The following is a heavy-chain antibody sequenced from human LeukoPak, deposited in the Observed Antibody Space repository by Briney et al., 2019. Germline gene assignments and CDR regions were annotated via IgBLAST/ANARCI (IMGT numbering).Heavy chain of an antibody. Sequence: PSETLSLTCTVSGGSISSGGYYWSWIRQHPGKGLEWIGYIYYSGSTYYNPSLKSRVTISVDTSKNQFSLKLSSVTAADTAGYYCARGEPGVAFDIWGQGTMVTVSS. J-gene: IGHJ3*02. D-gene: IGHD1-14*01. CDR1: GGSISSGGYY. CDR2: IYYSGST. CDR3: ARGEPGVAFDI. V-gene: IGHV4-31*03.